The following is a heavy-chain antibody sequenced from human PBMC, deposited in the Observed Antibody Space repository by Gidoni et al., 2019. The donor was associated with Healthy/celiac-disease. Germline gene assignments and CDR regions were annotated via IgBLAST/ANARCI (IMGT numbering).Heavy chain of an antibody. CDR3: ARDIYYYDSSGLDAFDI. CDR1: GFTFSSYS. Sequence: EVQLVESGGGLVQPGGSLRLSCAASGFTFSSYSMNWVRQAPGKGLEWVSSISSSSSYIYYADSVKGRFTISRDNAKNSLYLQMNSLRAEDTAVYYCARDIYYYDSSGLDAFDIWGQGTMVTVSS. CDR2: ISSSSSYI. J-gene: IGHJ3*02. V-gene: IGHV3-21*01. D-gene: IGHD3-22*01.